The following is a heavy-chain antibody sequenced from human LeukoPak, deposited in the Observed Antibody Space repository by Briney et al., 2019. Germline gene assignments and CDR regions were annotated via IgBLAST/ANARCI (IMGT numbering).Heavy chain of an antibody. Sequence: SETLSLTCTVSGGSISNYFWSWIRQPPGKGLEWIGYIYYSRNTNYNPSLKSRVTISVDTSKNQFSLKVTSATAADTAVYYCARDCCSDGTCYPDCWGQGTLVTVSS. CDR2: IYYSRNT. CDR3: ARDCCSDGTCYPDC. V-gene: IGHV4-59*01. J-gene: IGHJ4*02. CDR1: GGSISNYF. D-gene: IGHD2-15*01.